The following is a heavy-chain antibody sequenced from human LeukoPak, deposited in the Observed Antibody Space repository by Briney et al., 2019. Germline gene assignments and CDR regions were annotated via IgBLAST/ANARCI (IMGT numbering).Heavy chain of an antibody. CDR3: AKIGGGVFYDSSGYYDEVFDY. V-gene: IGHV3-30*18. CDR2: ISYDGSNK. J-gene: IGHJ4*02. CDR1: GFTFSSYG. D-gene: IGHD3-22*01. Sequence: GGSLRLSCAASGFTFSSYGMHWVRQAPGKGLEWVAVISYDGSNKYYADSVKGRFTISRDNSKNTLYLQLNSLRAEDTAVYYCAKIGGGVFYDSSGYYDEVFDYWGQGTLVTVSS.